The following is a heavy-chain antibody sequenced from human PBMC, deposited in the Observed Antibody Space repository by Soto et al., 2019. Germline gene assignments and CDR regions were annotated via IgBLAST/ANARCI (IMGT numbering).Heavy chain of an antibody. D-gene: IGHD2-2*02. CDR1: GDSVSSNSAA. V-gene: IGHV6-1*01. J-gene: IGHJ6*02. Sequence: PSQTLSLTSAISGDSVSSNSAAWNWIRQSPSRGLEWLGRTYYRSKWYNDYAVSVKSRITINPDTSKNQFSLQLNSVTPEDTAVYYCAREIKDIVVVPAAIPSYYYYGMDVWGQGTTVTSP. CDR2: TYYRSKWYN. CDR3: AREIKDIVVVPAAIPSYYYYGMDV.